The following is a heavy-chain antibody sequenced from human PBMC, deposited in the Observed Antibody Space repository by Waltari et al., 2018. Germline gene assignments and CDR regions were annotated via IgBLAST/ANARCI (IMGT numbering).Heavy chain of an antibody. D-gene: IGHD6-19*01. V-gene: IGHV1-2*06. Sequence: QVQLVQSGAAVKKPGASVKVSCKASGYTFTGYYMHWVRQAPGQGLEWMGRINPNSGGTNYAQKFQGRVTMTRDTSISTAYMELSRLRSDDTAVYYCATLTIAVALDAFDIWGQGTMVTVSS. J-gene: IGHJ3*02. CDR1: GYTFTGYY. CDR3: ATLTIAVALDAFDI. CDR2: INPNSGGT.